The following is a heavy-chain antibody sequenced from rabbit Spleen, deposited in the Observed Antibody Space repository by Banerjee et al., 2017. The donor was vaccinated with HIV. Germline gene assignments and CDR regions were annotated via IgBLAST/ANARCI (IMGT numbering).Heavy chain of an antibody. J-gene: IGHJ6*01. Sequence: QSLEESGGDLVKPGASLTLTCTASGFSFSSNYCVCWVRQAPGKGLEWIACIYAGSSASTYYANWAKGRFTVSKASSTTVTLQMTSLTAADTATYFCARDTGSSFSSYGMDLWGPGTLVTVS. CDR2: IYAGSSAST. V-gene: IGHV1S40*01. D-gene: IGHD8-1*01. CDR1: GFSFSSNYC. CDR3: ARDTGSSFSSYGMDL.